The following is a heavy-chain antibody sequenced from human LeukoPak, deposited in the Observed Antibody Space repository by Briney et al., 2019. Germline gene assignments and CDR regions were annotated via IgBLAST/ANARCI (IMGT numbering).Heavy chain of an antibody. Sequence: GRSLRLSCAASGFTFSSYGMHWVRQAPGKGLEWVAVISNGGSNKYHADSVRGRLTISRDNSKNTLYLQMNSLRVEDTAVYYCAKDRGYYDNSGFLDYWGQGTLVTASS. CDR2: ISNGGSNK. J-gene: IGHJ4*02. CDR3: AKDRGYYDNSGFLDY. D-gene: IGHD3-22*01. CDR1: GFTFSSYG. V-gene: IGHV3-30*18.